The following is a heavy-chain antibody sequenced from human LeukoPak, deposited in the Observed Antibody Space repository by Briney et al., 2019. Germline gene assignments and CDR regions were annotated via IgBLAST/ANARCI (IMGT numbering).Heavy chain of an antibody. CDR2: ISNSGANT. CDR1: GFTFSSAA. Sequence: PGGSLRLSCEASGFTFSSAAMTWVRQAPGKGLQWVSLISNSGANTCYADSVKGRFTISRDDSENTLYLLMDSLRAEDTAVYYCAKDIQAANWGQGTLVTVSS. V-gene: IGHV3-23*01. CDR3: AKDIQAAN. J-gene: IGHJ4*02. D-gene: IGHD5-18*01.